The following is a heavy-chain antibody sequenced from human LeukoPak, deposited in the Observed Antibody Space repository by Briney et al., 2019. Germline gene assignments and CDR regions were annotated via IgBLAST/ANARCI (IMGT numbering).Heavy chain of an antibody. CDR2: INPNSGGT. J-gene: IGHJ3*02. D-gene: IGHD6-13*01. Sequence: ASVKVSCKASGYTFTGYYMHWVRQAPGQGLEWMGWINPNSGGTNYAQKFQGRVTMTRDTSISTAYMELSRLRSDDTAVYYCARVTAAGTEFDAFDIWGQGTMVTVSS. CDR3: ARVTAAGTEFDAFDI. CDR1: GYTFTGYY. V-gene: IGHV1-2*02.